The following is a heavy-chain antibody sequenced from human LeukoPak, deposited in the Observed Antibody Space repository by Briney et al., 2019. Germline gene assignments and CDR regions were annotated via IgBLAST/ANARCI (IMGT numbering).Heavy chain of an antibody. D-gene: IGHD5-12*01. CDR1: GFTFSNYW. CDR2: INQDGSEE. CDR3: VRDGGVSGYDLLDY. Sequence: GGSLRLSCAASGFTFSNYWMTWVRRAPGKGLEWVAHINQDGSEEQYMDSVKARFTISRDNAKNSLSLQMNSLRAEDTAVYYCVRDGGVSGYDLLDYWGQGTLVTVSS. J-gene: IGHJ4*02. V-gene: IGHV3-7*01.